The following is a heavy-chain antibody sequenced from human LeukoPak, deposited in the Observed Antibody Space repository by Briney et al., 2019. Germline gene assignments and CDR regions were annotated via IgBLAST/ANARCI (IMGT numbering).Heavy chain of an antibody. Sequence: GASVKVSCKASGYSFTTYHMHWVRQAPGQGLEWMGIINPSGGSTNYAQNFQGRVTMTRDMSTSTVYYCAREAVTIFALVRTQTTKSPHRFDPWGQGTLVTVSS. CDR3: TTKSPHRFDP. D-gene: IGHD3/OR15-3a*01. V-gene: IGHV1-46*01. CDR2: INPSGGST. CDR1: GYSFTTYH. J-gene: IGHJ5*02.